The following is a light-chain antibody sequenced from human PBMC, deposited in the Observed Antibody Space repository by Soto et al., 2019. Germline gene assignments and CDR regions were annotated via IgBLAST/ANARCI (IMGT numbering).Light chain of an antibody. CDR2: AAS. CDR1: QGVTSY. CDR3: QQLNSFPLT. J-gene: IGKJ5*01. V-gene: IGKV1-9*01. Sequence: IQLTQSPSSLSPSVGDRVTSTCRASQGVTSYLAWYQQKPGKAPKLLIYAASSLESGVPSRFSGSGSGTDFTLTISSLQPEDFATYYCQQLNSFPLTFGQGTRREIK.